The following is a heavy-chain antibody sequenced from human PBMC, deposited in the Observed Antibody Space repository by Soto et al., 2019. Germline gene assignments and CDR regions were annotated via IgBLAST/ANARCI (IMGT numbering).Heavy chain of an antibody. V-gene: IGHV1-18*04. CDR1: GYTFTSYG. J-gene: IGHJ6*02. CDR3: ASYCSSTSCQRGYYYGMDV. Sequence: GASVKVSCKASGYTFTSYGISWVRQAPGQGLEWMGWISAYNGNTNYAQKLQGRVTMTTDTSTSTAYMELRSLRSDDTAVYYCASYCSSTSCQRGYYYGMDVWGQGTTVTSP. D-gene: IGHD2-2*01. CDR2: ISAYNGNT.